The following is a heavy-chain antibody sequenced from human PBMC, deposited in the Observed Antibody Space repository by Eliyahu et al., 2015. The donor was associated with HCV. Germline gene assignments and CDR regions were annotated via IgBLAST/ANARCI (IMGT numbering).Heavy chain of an antibody. CDR2: IRSKAYGGTT. V-gene: IGHV3-49*03. Sequence: EVQLVESGGGLVQPGRSLRLSCTASGFTFGDXAMXWFRQAPGKGLGWVGFIRSKAYGGTTEYAASVKGRFTISRDDSKSIAYLQMNSLKTEDTAVYYCTRCMVRGDDYYYYYYGMDVWGQGTTVTVSS. CDR3: TRCMVRGDDYYYYYYGMDV. CDR1: GFTFGDXA. D-gene: IGHD3-10*01. J-gene: IGHJ6*02.